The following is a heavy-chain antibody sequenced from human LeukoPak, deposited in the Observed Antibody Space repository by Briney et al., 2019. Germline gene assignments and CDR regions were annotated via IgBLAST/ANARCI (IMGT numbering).Heavy chain of an antibody. D-gene: IGHD1-26*01. J-gene: IGHJ5*02. Sequence: PSETLSLTCTVSGGSISSYYWSWIRQPAGKGLEWIGRIYTSGSTNCNPSLKSRVTMSVDTSKNQFSLKLSSVTAADTAVYYCARDETEVGATVWFDPWGQGTLVTVSS. V-gene: IGHV4-4*07. CDR2: IYTSGST. CDR1: GGSISSYY. CDR3: ARDETEVGATVWFDP.